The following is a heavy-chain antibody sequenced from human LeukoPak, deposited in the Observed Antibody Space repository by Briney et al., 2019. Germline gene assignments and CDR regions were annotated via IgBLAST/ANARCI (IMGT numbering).Heavy chain of an antibody. CDR2: IYHSGST. V-gene: IGHV4-38-2*02. Sequence: SETLSLTCTISGYSISSAFYWGWIRQPPGKGLEWIGSIYHSGSTHYNPSLKSRVTISVDTSKNHFSLKLSSVTAADTAVYYCARRFEWLTRWGQGTLVTVSS. D-gene: IGHD6-19*01. CDR3: ARRFEWLTR. J-gene: IGHJ4*02. CDR1: GYSISSAFY.